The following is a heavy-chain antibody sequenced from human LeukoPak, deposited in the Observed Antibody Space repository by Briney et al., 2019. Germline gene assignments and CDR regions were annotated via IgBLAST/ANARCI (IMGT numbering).Heavy chain of an antibody. CDR3: AIRGSPMVRNY. D-gene: IGHD3-10*01. Sequence: GGSLRLSCAASGFTFSSMNWVRQAPGKGLEWVSSISSSSSYIYYADSVKGRFTISIDNAKNSLYLQMNSLRAEDTAVYYCAIRGSPMVRNYWGQGTLVTVSS. CDR1: GFTFSS. V-gene: IGHV3-21*06. CDR2: ISSSSSYI. J-gene: IGHJ4*02.